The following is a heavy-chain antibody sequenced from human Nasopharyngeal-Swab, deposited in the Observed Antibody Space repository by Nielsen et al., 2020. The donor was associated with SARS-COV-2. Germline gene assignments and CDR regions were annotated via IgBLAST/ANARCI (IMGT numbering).Heavy chain of an antibody. CDR1: GFTFSSYG. D-gene: IGHD1-26*01. CDR3: AADLTNRWSYY. V-gene: IGHV3-7*03. Sequence: GESLKISCAASGFTFSSYGMHWVRQAPGKGLEWVANINQDGSEKYYVDSVKGRFTISRDSANNFLYLQMNSLRAEDTAVYYCAADLTNRWSYYWGQGTLVIVSS. J-gene: IGHJ4*02. CDR2: INQDGSEK.